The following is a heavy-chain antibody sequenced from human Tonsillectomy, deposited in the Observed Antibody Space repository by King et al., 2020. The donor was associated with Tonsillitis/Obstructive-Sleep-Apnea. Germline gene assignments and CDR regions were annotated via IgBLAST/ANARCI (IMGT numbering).Heavy chain of an antibody. J-gene: IGHJ4*02. D-gene: IGHD6-19*01. CDR2: IKSKTDGGTT. CDR1: GFTFSNAW. V-gene: IGHV3-15*01. CDR3: TTDLWLEGLFDQ. Sequence: VQLVESGGGLEKPGGSLRLSCAASGFTFSNAWMSWVRQAPGKGREVGGRIKSKTDGGTTDYVLPVKGRITISRDDSKNTLYLQMNSLKTEDTAMYYCTTDLWLEGLFDQWGQGTLVTVSS.